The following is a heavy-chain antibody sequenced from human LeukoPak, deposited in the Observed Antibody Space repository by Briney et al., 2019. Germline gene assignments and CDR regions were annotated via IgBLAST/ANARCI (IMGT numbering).Heavy chain of an antibody. CDR2: VNEDESQK. J-gene: IGHJ4*02. CDR1: GFVFNKFW. D-gene: IGHD3-22*01. V-gene: IGHV3-7*03. Sequence: GGSLRLSCVASGFVFNKFWMTWVRQAPGKGLECVASVNEDESQKYYVDSVKGRFTISRDNAENSVFLQMNSLRDEDTAVYYCAKAIRASISVIVVVKASFDYWGQGTLVTVSS. CDR3: AKAIRASISVIVVVKASFDY.